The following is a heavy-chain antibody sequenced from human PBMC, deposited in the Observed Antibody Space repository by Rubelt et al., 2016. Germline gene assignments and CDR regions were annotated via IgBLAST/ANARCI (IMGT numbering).Heavy chain of an antibody. CDR2: INHSGCT. CDR1: GVSFSGYY. Sequence: QVQLQQWCAGLLKPSETLSLTCAVYGVSFSGYYWSWIRQPPGKGLAWIGEINHSGCTNYNPSLKSRVTISVDTSKNQFSLKLSSVTAADTAVYYCARGGSGWYPQPVDYWGQGTLVTVSS. CDR3: ARGGSGWYPQPVDY. D-gene: IGHD6-19*01. V-gene: IGHV4-34*01. J-gene: IGHJ4*02.